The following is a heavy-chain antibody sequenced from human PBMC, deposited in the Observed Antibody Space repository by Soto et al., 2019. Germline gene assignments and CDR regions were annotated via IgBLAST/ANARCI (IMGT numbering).Heavy chain of an antibody. J-gene: IGHJ5*02. CDR3: AREDILTTLGWFDP. V-gene: IGHV4-31*03. CDR2: IYFSGST. CDR1: GGSISSGGYY. Sequence: PSETLSLTCTVSGGSISSGGYYWSWLRQHPGKGLEWIGFIYFSGSTFYNPSLKSRVTISVDTSKNQFSLKLTSVTAADTAVYYCAREDILTTLGWFDPWGQGTLVTVS. D-gene: IGHD3-9*01.